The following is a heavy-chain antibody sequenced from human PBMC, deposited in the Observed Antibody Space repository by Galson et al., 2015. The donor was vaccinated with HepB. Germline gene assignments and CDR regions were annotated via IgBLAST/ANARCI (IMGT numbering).Heavy chain of an antibody. V-gene: IGHV4-61*09. CDR2: IYTSRST. CDR1: GGSISSGSYY. J-gene: IGHJ6*03. D-gene: IGHD1-26*01. Sequence: TLSLTCTVSGGSISSGSYYWSWIRPPAGKGLEWIGHIYTSRSTNYNPSLKSRVTMSVDTSKNQFPLKLSSVTAADTAVYYCARGKVGGNYYYYMDVWGKGTTVTVSS. CDR3: ARGKVGGNYYYYMDV.